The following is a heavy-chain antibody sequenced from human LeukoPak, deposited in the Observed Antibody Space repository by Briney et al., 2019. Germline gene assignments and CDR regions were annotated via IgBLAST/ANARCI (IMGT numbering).Heavy chain of an antibody. V-gene: IGHV3-30-3*02. Sequence: PGGSLRLSCAASGFTFSSYAMHWVRQAPGKGLEWVAVISYDGSNKYYADSVKGRFTISRDNSKNTLYLQMNSLGAEDTAVYYCAEGQGYVWGSYNYWGQGTLVNVSS. CDR2: ISYDGSNK. J-gene: IGHJ4*02. D-gene: IGHD3-16*01. CDR3: AEGQGYVWGSYNY. CDR1: GFTFSSYA.